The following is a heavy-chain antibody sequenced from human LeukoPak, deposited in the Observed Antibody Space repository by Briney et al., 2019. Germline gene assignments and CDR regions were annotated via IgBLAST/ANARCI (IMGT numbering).Heavy chain of an antibody. J-gene: IGHJ5*02. CDR2: ISAYNGNT. Sequence: GASVKVSCKASGYTFTSYGISWVRQAPGQGLEWMGWISAYNGNTNYAQKLQGRVTMTTDTSTSTAYMELRSLRSDDTAVYYCARVDHTAMLNWFDPWGQGTLVTVSS. D-gene: IGHD5-18*01. CDR1: GYTFTSYG. CDR3: ARVDHTAMLNWFDP. V-gene: IGHV1-18*01.